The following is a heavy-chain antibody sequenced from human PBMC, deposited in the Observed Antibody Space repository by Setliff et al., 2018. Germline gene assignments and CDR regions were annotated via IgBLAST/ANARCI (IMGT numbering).Heavy chain of an antibody. D-gene: IGHD2-15*01. CDR3: ARGRGPDIVVTIPGDY. CDR1: GYTFTNFG. V-gene: IGHV1-18*01. J-gene: IGHJ4*02. CDR2: NSA. Sequence: AASVKVSCKTSGYTFTNFGINWVRQAPGQGLEWMGWNSAYAQKFQGRVTMTTDTPTSTAYMELKNLRSDDTAVYFCARGRGPDIVVTIPGDYWGQGTQVTVSS.